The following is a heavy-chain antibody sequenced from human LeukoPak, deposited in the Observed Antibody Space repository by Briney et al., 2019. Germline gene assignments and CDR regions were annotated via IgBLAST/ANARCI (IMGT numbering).Heavy chain of an antibody. J-gene: IGHJ4*02. D-gene: IGHD3-16*01. Sequence: ASETLSLTCTVSGGSIASYYWSWFRQPPGKRLEWIGHIYYSGSTNYNPSLKSRVSISVDTSKNQFSLRLNSVTAADTAVYYWARDHGGYYFDYRGQGTLVTVSS. CDR1: GGSIASYY. CDR2: IYYSGST. CDR3: ARDHGGYYFDY. V-gene: IGHV4-59*01.